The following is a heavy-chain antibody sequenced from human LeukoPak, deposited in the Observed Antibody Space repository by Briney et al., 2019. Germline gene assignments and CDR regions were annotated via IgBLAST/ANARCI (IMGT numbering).Heavy chain of an antibody. CDR1: GFTFDDYT. CDR3: ARDRPYYYDSSGYRDY. Sequence: GGSLRLSCAASGFTFDDYTMHWVRQAPGKGLEWVSLISWDGGSTYYADSVKGRFTISRDNAKNSLYLQMNSLRAEDTAVYYCARDRPYYYDSSGYRDYWGQGTLVTVSS. V-gene: IGHV3-43*01. D-gene: IGHD3-22*01. J-gene: IGHJ4*02. CDR2: ISWDGGST.